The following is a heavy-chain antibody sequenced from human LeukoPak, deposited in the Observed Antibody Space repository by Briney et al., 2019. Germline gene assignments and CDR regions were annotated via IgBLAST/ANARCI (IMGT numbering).Heavy chain of an antibody. J-gene: IGHJ4*02. V-gene: IGHV5-51*01. D-gene: IGHD3-22*01. CDR3: ASTTYYYDSSGYYPPDY. Sequence: GESLKISCKGSGYSFTNYFIGWVRQMSGKGLEWMGIIYPGDSDTRYSPSFQGQVTISADKSISTAYLQWSSLKASDTAMYYCASTTYYYDSSGYYPPDYWGQGTLVTVSS. CDR2: IYPGDSDT. CDR1: GYSFTNYF.